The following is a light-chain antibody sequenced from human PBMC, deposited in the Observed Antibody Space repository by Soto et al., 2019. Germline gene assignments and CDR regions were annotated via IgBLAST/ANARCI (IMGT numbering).Light chain of an antibody. CDR3: QQYGKSPGT. Sequence: EIVLTQSPATLSLSPGERATLTCRASQSVGGTYLAWYQQKPGQAPRLLIYGASNRATGIPDRFSGSGSETDFALTISRLDPEDFAVYHCQQYGKSPGTFGQGTKLEIK. V-gene: IGKV3-20*01. J-gene: IGKJ2*01. CDR2: GAS. CDR1: QSVGGTY.